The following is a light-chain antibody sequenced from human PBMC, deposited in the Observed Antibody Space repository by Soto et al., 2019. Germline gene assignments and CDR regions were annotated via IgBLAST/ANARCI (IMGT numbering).Light chain of an antibody. CDR3: QQCNDWPHT. Sequence: EIVMTQSAATLSVPPGERATLSCRASQSVSSNLAWYQQKPGQAPRLLIYGASTRATGIPARFSGRGSGTAFTLTISSLQSEDCAVYYCQQCNDWPHTFGQGTKLEIK. V-gene: IGKV3-15*01. CDR1: QSVSSN. J-gene: IGKJ2*01. CDR2: GAS.